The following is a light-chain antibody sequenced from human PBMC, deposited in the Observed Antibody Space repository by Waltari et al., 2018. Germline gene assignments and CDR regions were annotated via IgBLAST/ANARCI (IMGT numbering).Light chain of an antibody. CDR2: DAS. J-gene: IGKJ1*01. CDR3: QQRSNWPWT. V-gene: IGKV3-11*01. Sequence: EIVLTQSPATLSLSPGERANLSCRASQSVSSYLAWYQQKPGQAPRLLIYDASNRATGIPARFRGSGSGTDFTLTISSLEPEDFAVYYCQQRSNWPWTFGQGTKVEIK. CDR1: QSVSSY.